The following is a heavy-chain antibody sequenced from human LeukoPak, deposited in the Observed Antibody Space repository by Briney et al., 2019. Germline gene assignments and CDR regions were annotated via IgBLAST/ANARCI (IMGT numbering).Heavy chain of an antibody. CDR1: GFTFSSYA. Sequence: GGSLRLSCAASGFTFSSYAMHWVRQAPGKGLEWVAVISYDGSNKYYADSVKGRFTISRGNSKNTLYLQMNSLRAEDTAVYYCARDYYDSSRPSDYWGQGTLVTVSS. D-gene: IGHD3-22*01. CDR3: ARDYYDSSRPSDY. J-gene: IGHJ4*02. CDR2: ISYDGSNK. V-gene: IGHV3-30-3*01.